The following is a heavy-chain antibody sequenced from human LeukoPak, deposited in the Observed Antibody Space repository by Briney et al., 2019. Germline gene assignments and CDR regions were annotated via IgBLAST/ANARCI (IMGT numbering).Heavy chain of an antibody. Sequence: SGPTLVNPTQTLTLTCTFSGFSLSTSGVGVGWIRQPPGKALEWLALIYWNDDKRYSPSLKSRLTITKDTSKNQVVLTMTNMDPVDTATYYCAHSRRRILQLVFGVVTALGNFDYWGQGTLVTVSS. J-gene: IGHJ4*02. CDR1: GFSLSTSGVG. CDR3: AHSRRRILQLVFGVVTALGNFDY. V-gene: IGHV2-5*01. D-gene: IGHD3-3*01. CDR2: IYWNDDK.